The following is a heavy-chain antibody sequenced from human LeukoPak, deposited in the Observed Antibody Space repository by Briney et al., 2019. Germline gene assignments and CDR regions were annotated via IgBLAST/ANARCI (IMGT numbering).Heavy chain of an antibody. V-gene: IGHV1-2*02. J-gene: IGHJ4*02. Sequence: GASVKVSCKTSGYSFTDDYVQWVRQAPGQGLEWMGWINPDSGFTNYAQKFQGRVTMTRDTPISTAYMEVRRLRPDDTAVYYCAPTPEAYTSNWNVWGQGTLVTVSS. CDR1: GYSFTDDY. CDR2: INPDSGFT. D-gene: IGHD1-1*01. CDR3: APTPEAYTSNWNV.